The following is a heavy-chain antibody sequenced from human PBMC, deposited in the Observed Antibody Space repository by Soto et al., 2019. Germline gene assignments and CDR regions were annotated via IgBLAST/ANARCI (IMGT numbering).Heavy chain of an antibody. CDR3: ARVSMVNPYYYYYGMDV. D-gene: IGHD5-18*01. Sequence: SETLSLTCTVSGGSISSGDYYWSWIRQPPGKGLEWIGYIYYSGSTYYNPSLKSRVTISVDTSKNQFSLKLSSVTAADTAVYYCARVSMVNPYYYYYGMDVWGQETTVTVSS. CDR1: GGSISSGDYY. CDR2: IYYSGST. J-gene: IGHJ6*02. V-gene: IGHV4-30-4*01.